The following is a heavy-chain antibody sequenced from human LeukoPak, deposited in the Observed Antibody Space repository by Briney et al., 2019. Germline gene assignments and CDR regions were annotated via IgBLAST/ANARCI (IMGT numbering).Heavy chain of an antibody. CDR2: ISGSGGST. V-gene: IGHV3-23*01. CDR1: GFTFSSYA. J-gene: IGHJ4*02. Sequence: GGSLRLSCAASGFTFSSYAMSWVRQAPGKGLEWVSAISGSGGSTYYADSVKGRFTISRDNSKNALYLQMNSLRAEDTAVYYCAKGLSGWGDYSDYWGQGTLVTVSS. CDR3: AKGLSGWGDYSDY. D-gene: IGHD3-16*01.